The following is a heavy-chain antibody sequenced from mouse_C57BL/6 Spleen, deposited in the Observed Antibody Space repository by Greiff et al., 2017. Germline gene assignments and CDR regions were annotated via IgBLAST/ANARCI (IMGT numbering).Heavy chain of an antibody. Sequence: EVKLMESGPGLVKPSQSLSLTCSVTGYSITRGYYWNWIRQFPGNKLEWMGYISYDGSNNYNPSLKNRISITRDTSKNQFFLKLNSVTTEDTATYYCARVGLRYLDFDVWGTGTTVTVSS. V-gene: IGHV3-6*01. J-gene: IGHJ1*03. CDR2: ISYDGSN. D-gene: IGHD1-1*01. CDR1: GYSITRGYY. CDR3: ARVGLRYLDFDV.